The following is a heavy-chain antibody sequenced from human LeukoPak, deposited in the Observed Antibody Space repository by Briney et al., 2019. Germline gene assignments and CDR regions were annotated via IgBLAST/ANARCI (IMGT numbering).Heavy chain of an antibody. V-gene: IGHV1-69*13. CDR2: ISPIFGTA. J-gene: IGHJ4*02. D-gene: IGHD5-24*01. CDR3: ARDWLQPGGYFDY. Sequence: SVKGSCKASGGTFSSYAISWVRQAPGQGLEWMGGISPIFGTANYAQKFQGRVTITADESTSTAYMELSSLRSEDTAVYYCARDWLQPGGYFDYWGQGTLVTVSS. CDR1: GGTFSSYA.